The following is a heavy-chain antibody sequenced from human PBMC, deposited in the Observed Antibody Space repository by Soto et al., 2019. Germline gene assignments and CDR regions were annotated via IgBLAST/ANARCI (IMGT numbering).Heavy chain of an antibody. J-gene: IGHJ4*02. CDR3: ARHISSAWYTYFDS. CDR2: IYDSGST. V-gene: IGHV4-61*08. D-gene: IGHD6-19*01. CDR1: GGSISSGGYS. Sequence: PSETLALTCAVSGGSISSGGYSWSWIRQPPGKGLEWIGHIYDSGSTNYNPSLKSRVTISIDTSKNQFSLKLRSVTAADTAMYYCARHISSAWYTYFDSWGQATLVTVSS.